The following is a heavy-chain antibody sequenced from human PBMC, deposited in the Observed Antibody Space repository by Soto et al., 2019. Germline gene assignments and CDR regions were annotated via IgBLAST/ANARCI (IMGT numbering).Heavy chain of an antibody. CDR2: ISGGGGAT. CDR1: GFTFSTSA. CDR3: AREVVWKSVSGYSF. Sequence: DVQLLESGGGLVQPGGSLRLSCAASGFTFSTSAMNWVRQAPGKGLEWVSAISGGGGATYYADSVKGRFTISRDNSKNTLYLQLNSLRAEDTAVYYCAREVVWKSVSGYSFWGQGTLVTVSS. V-gene: IGHV3-23*01. J-gene: IGHJ4*02. D-gene: IGHD2-21*01.